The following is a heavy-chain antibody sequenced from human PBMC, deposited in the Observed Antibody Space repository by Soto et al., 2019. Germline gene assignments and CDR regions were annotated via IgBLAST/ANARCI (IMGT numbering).Heavy chain of an antibody. J-gene: IGHJ3*02. CDR3: ANRLGASIAARPRARGAFDI. Sequence: NPSETLSLTCTVSGGSICNYYWSWIRQTPGKGLEWIGEINHSGSTNYNPSLKSRVTISVDTSKNQFSLKLSSVTAADTAVYYCANRLGASIAARPRARGAFDIWGQGTMVTVSS. CDR1: GGSICNYY. CDR2: INHSGST. D-gene: IGHD6-6*01. V-gene: IGHV4-34*01.